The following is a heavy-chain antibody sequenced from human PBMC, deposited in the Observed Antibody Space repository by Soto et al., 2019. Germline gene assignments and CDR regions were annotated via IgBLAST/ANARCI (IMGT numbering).Heavy chain of an antibody. J-gene: IGHJ5*02. V-gene: IGHV1-3*01. Sequence: ASVEARCKGCGYTFTSYAMHSVRHEPRKRLEWMGWINAGNGNTKYSQKFHGRVTITRETCASTAYIELSSLRSEDTAVYFCARDSYDSSGYYPNWFDPWGQGTLVTASS. CDR3: ARDSYDSSGYYPNWFDP. CDR2: INAGNGNT. D-gene: IGHD3-22*01. CDR1: GYTFTSYA.